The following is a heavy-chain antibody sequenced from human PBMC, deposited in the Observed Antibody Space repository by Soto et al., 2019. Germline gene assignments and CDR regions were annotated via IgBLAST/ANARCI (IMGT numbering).Heavy chain of an antibody. CDR2: IIPIFGTA. CDR1: GGTFSTYA. CDR3: ARAYAAVVEYYYYGMDV. J-gene: IGHJ6*02. D-gene: IGHD2-15*01. Sequence: QVQLVQSGAEVKKPGSSVTVSCKASGGTFSTYAFNWVRQAPGHGLEWMGGIIPIFGTANYAQKFQGRVTITADESTSTAYMELSSLRSEDTAVYYCARAYAAVVEYYYYGMDVWGQGTTVTVSS. V-gene: IGHV1-69*01.